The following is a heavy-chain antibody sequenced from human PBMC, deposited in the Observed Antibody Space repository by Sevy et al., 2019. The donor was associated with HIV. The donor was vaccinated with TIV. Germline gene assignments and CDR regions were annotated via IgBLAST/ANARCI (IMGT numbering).Heavy chain of an antibody. CDR3: ASGILHDAFDI. CDR1: GFTFSSYG. Sequence: GGSLRLSCAASGFTFSSYGMHWVRQAPGKGLEWVAVIWYDGSNKYYADSVKGGFTISRDNSKNTLYLQMNSLRAEDTAVYYCASGILHDAFDIWGQGTMVTVSS. D-gene: IGHD1-20*01. CDR2: IWYDGSNK. J-gene: IGHJ3*02. V-gene: IGHV3-33*08.